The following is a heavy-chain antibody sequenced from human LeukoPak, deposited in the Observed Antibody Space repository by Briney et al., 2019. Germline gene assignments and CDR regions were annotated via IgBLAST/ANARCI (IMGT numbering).Heavy chain of an antibody. J-gene: IGHJ4*02. CDR3: ARQREGWLFDY. CDR1: GGSFSGYY. CDR2: INHSGST. V-gene: IGHV4-34*01. D-gene: IGHD5-24*01. Sequence: SETLSLTCAVYGGSFSGYYWSWIRQPPGKGLEWIGEINHSGSTNYNPSLKSRVTISVDTSKNQFSLKLSSVTAADTALYYCARQREGWLFDYWGQGILVTVSS.